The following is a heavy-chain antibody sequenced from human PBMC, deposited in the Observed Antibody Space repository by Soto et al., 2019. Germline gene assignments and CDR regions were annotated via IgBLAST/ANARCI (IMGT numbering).Heavy chain of an antibody. V-gene: IGHV1-2*02. D-gene: IGHD6-25*01. CDR1: GYSFTGNS. Sequence: QVHLVQSGAEVKKPGASVKVSCKASGYSFTGNSMHWVRQAPGQGLEWMGWINPNNGGTNYAQKFQGRVTMTRDTSISQPYMALSRLRSDETAVYYVAMQRGGVVYWGQGTRVTVSP. CDR3: AMQRGGVVY. J-gene: IGHJ4*02. CDR2: INPNNGGT.